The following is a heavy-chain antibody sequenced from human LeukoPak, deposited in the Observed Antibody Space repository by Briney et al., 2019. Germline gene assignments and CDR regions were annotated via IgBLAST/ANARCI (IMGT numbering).Heavy chain of an antibody. CDR3: ALNPDYYGSGSFDY. J-gene: IGHJ4*02. CDR1: GFTFGSYW. CDR2: IKEDGSEK. V-gene: IGHV3-7*01. D-gene: IGHD3-10*01. Sequence: GGSLRLSCAASGFTFGSYWMSWVRQAPGKGLEWVDDIKEDGSEKYYVDSVKGRFTISRDNAKNSLYLQMNSLRVEDTAVYYCALNPDYYGSGSFDYWGQGTLVTVSS.